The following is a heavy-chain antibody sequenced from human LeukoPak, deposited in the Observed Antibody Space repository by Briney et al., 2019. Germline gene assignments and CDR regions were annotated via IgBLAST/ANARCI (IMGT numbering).Heavy chain of an antibody. V-gene: IGHV1-18*04. CDR1: GYTSTIYG. J-gene: IGHJ2*01. Sequence: ASVKVSCTASGYTSTIYGISWVRQAPGQGLEWMGWISVYNGNTNYTPKLQGRVTMATDTSTSTAYMDLSSLRSDDTAVYYCARATGTVATIPLVIWYFDLWGRGTLVTVSS. CDR2: ISVYNGNT. CDR3: ARATGTVATIPLVIWYFDL. D-gene: IGHD5-12*01.